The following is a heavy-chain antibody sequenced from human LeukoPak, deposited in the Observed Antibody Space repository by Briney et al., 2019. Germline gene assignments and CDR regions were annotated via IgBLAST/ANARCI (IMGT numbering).Heavy chain of an antibody. CDR1: GGTFSSYA. D-gene: IGHD2-2*01. CDR3: ARVQSPSYCSSTSCPGYNWFDP. CDR2: IIPILGIA. J-gene: IGHJ5*02. V-gene: IGHV1-69*04. Sequence: SVKVSCKASGGTFSSYAISWVRQAPGQGLEWMGRIIPILGIANYAQKFQGRVTITADKSTSTAYMELSSVTAADTAVYYCARVQSPSYCSSTSCPGYNWFDPWGQGTLVTVSS.